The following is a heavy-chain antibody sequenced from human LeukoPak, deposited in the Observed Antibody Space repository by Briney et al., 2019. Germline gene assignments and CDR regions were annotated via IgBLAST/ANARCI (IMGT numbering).Heavy chain of an antibody. CDR3: ASGYCSGGHCYSVYFQH. CDR1: GFTVSSNY. V-gene: IGHV3-53*01. J-gene: IGHJ1*01. CDR2: IYSGGNT. D-gene: IGHD2-15*01. Sequence: GGSLRLSCAASGFTVSSNYMSWVRQAPGKGLEWVSVIYSGGNTYYAESVKGRFTISRDNSKNTLYLQMNSLRAEDTAVYYCASGYCSGGHCYSVYFQHWGQGTLVTVSS.